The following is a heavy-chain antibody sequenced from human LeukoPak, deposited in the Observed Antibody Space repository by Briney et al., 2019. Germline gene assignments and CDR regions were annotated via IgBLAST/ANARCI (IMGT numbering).Heavy chain of an antibody. CDR3: ARLRPSIGAAGTFDY. Sequence: PSETLSLTCTVSGGYISSYYWSWIRQPPGKGLEWIGYIYYSGSTNYNPSLRSRVTISVDTSKNQFSLKLSSVTAADTAVYYCARLRPSIGAAGTFDYWGQGTLVTVSS. J-gene: IGHJ4*02. D-gene: IGHD6-13*01. CDR2: IYYSGST. CDR1: GGYISSYY. V-gene: IGHV4-59*01.